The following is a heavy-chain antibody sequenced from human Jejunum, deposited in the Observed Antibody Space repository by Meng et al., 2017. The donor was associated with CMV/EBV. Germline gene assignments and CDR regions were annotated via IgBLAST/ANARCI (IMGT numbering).Heavy chain of an antibody. V-gene: IGHV3-48*03. Sequence: AASGFTFSGYNMHWFRQAPGMGLEWVAYISGGGVPKFYADSVKGRFAISRDNAKNSLFLQLDNVRAEDTAVYYCARGRSLYFFDFWGQGTPVTVSS. J-gene: IGHJ4*02. CDR3: ARGRSLYFFDF. CDR2: ISGGGVPK. CDR1: GFTFSGYN. D-gene: IGHD1-26*01.